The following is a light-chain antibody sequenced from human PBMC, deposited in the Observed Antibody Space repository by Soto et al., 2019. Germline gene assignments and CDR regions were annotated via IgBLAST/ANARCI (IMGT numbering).Light chain of an antibody. V-gene: IGKV3-15*01. CDR2: GAS. CDR3: QQYNSRTLIT. J-gene: IGKJ5*01. Sequence: EFVITQSPATLSVSPGERATLSCRASESVSSNLAWYQQRPGQAPRLVIYGASTRATGIPARFSGGGSGTEFTLTISSLQSEDFAVYYCQQYNSRTLITFGQGTRLEI. CDR1: ESVSSN.